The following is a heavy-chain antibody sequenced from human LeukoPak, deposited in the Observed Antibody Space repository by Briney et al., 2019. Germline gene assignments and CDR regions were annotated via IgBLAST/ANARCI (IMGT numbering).Heavy chain of an antibody. J-gene: IGHJ4*02. CDR3: AKDPSFYGVVSHFDY. V-gene: IGHV3-30-3*01. CDR1: GFTFSSYA. CDR2: ISYDGSNK. D-gene: IGHD3-3*01. Sequence: GGSLRLSCAASGFTFSSYAMHWVRQAPGKGLEWVAVISYDGSNKYYADSVKGRFTISRDNSKNTLYLQMNSLRAEDTAVYYCAKDPSFYGVVSHFDYWGQGTLVTVSS.